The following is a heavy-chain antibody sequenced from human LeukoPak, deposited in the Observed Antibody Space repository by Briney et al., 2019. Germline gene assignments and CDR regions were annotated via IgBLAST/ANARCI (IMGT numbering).Heavy chain of an antibody. CDR2: ISGYNGKT. CDR1: GYSFTSYG. J-gene: IGHJ5*02. D-gene: IGHD3-3*01. Sequence: VASVKVSCKASGYSFTSYGLTWVRQAPGQGLEWMGWISGYNGKTNYAQRLQGRVTMTTDTSTSTAYMALSSLRSEDTAVYYCARGLFWSGRYNWFDPWGQGTLVTVSS. V-gene: IGHV1-18*01. CDR3: ARGLFWSGRYNWFDP.